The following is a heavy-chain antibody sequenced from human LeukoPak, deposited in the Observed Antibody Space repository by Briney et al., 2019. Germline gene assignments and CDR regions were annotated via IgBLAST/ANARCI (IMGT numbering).Heavy chain of an antibody. CDR3: ASYLTSIPSGMDV. J-gene: IGHJ6*02. V-gene: IGHV3-74*01. CDR1: GFTFSRYW. D-gene: IGHD2/OR15-2a*01. Sequence: GGSLRLSCAASGFTFSRYWMHWLRQAPGKGLVWVSRISTDGSTTTYADSVKGRFTISRDNGRNTLYLQMNSLIAEDTAVYYCASYLTSIPSGMDVWGQGTTVTVSS. CDR2: ISTDGSTT.